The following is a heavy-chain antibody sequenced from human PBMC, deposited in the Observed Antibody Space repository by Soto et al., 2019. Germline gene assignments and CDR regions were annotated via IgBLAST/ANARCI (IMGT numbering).Heavy chain of an antibody. J-gene: IGHJ4*02. CDR3: ATKRGYRYGYDF. CDR2: XYSGGXK. D-gene: IGHD5-18*01. Sequence: PGXSLRLSCAASGFTVGSNYMSWVRQAPGQVLEWVSFXYSGGXKSYEESVKGRXTISREKSTKTVNLQMNSLRDEDTAAYYCATKRGYRYGYDFWGKGTLVTVYS. V-gene: IGHV3-53*01. CDR1: GFTVGSNY.